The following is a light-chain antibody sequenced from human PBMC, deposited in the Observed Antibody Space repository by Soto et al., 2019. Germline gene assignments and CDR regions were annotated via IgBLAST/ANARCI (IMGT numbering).Light chain of an antibody. CDR2: AAS. CDR1: QGISSW. V-gene: IGKV1-12*01. CDR3: QQANSFPYT. J-gene: IGKJ2*01. Sequence: DIQMTQAPSSVSASVGDRVTITCRASQGISSWLAWYQHKPGKAPQLLIYAASSLQSGVPSRFSGSGSGTDFTLTITSLQTEDFATYYGQQANSFPYTFGQGTKVEIK.